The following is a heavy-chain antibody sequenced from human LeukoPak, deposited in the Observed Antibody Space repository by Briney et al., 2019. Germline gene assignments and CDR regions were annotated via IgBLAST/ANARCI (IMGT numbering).Heavy chain of an antibody. Sequence: SQTLSLTCAISGDSVSSNSAAWNWIRQSPSRGLEWLGRTYYRSKWYNDYAVSVKSRITINPDTSKNQVSLQLNSVTPVDTAVYFCARDYYGDYFNWFDPWGQGTLVTVSS. V-gene: IGHV6-1*01. CDR3: ARDYYGDYFNWFDP. CDR2: TYYRSKWYN. D-gene: IGHD4-17*01. CDR1: GDSVSSNSAA. J-gene: IGHJ5*02.